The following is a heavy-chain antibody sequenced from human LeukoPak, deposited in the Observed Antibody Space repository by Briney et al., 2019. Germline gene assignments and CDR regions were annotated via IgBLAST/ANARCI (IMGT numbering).Heavy chain of an antibody. V-gene: IGHV4-34*01. CDR1: GGSFSGYY. CDR2: INHSGST. J-gene: IGHJ4*02. D-gene: IGHD3-22*01. CDR3: ARNYDSSGPPGY. Sequence: SETLSLTCAVYGGSFSGYYWSWIRQPPGQGLEWIGEINHSGSTNYNPSLKSRVTISVDTSKNQFSLKLSSVTAADTAVYYCARNYDSSGPPGYWGQGTLVTVSS.